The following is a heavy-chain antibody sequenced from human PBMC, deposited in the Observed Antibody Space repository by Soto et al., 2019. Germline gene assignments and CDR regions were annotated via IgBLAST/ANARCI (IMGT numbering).Heavy chain of an antibody. Sequence: EGSLRLSCAASGFTLSSSAMHWVRQAPGTGLEWVAVISYDGSNKYYADSVKGRFTISRDNSKNTLYLQMNSLRAEDTAVYYCARDHRYCSSTSCYSAFDIWGQGTMVTVSS. V-gene: IGHV3-30-3*01. CDR1: GFTLSSSA. CDR3: ARDHRYCSSTSCYSAFDI. D-gene: IGHD2-2*02. J-gene: IGHJ3*02. CDR2: ISYDGSNK.